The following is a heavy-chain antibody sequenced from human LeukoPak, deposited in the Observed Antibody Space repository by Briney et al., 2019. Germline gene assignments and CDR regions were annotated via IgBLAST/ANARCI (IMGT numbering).Heavy chain of an antibody. CDR3: AKDGEVVDTTMVISNWFDP. CDR1: GFTFSRYA. D-gene: IGHD5-18*01. J-gene: IGHJ5*02. V-gene: IGHV3-23*01. Sequence: HTGGSLRLSCAASGFTFSRYAMSCVRQAPGKGLEWVSAISGSGGSIYYADSVKGRFTISRDNSKNTMYLQMNSLRAEDTAVYYCAKDGEVVDTTMVISNWFDPWGQGTLVTVSS. CDR2: ISGSGGSI.